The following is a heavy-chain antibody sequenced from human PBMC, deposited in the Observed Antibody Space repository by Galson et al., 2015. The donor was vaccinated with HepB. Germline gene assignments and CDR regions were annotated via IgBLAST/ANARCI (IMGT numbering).Heavy chain of an antibody. Sequence: KVSCKASGFTFSGSAMHWVRQASGKGLEWVGRIRSKANSYATAYAASVKGRFTISRDDSKNTAYLQMNSLKTEDTAVYYCTGTGYYGSGGFYWGQGTLVTVSS. CDR3: TGTGYYGSGGFY. J-gene: IGHJ4*02. CDR2: IRSKANSYAT. CDR1: GFTFSGSA. D-gene: IGHD3-10*01. V-gene: IGHV3-73*01.